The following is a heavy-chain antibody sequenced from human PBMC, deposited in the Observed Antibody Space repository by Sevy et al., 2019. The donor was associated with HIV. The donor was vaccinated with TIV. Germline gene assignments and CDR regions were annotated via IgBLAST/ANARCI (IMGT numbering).Heavy chain of an antibody. Sequence: SETLSLTYTVSGDSFSNYYWSWIRQSPGKGLEWIGYIYHNGSTNFNRPLKRRVTISVYTSKNQFSLKLNAVTAADTAVYYCARGKVFFDYWGQGTLVTVSS. V-gene: IGHV4-59*01. CDR2: IYHNGST. CDR3: ARGKVFFDY. CDR1: GDSFSNYY. J-gene: IGHJ4*02. D-gene: IGHD1-20*01.